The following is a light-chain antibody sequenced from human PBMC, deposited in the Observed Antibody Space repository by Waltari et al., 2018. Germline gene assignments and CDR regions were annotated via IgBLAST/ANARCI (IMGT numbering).Light chain of an antibody. CDR3: QSYDTSLGVV. CDR1: WSNLGAGYA. J-gene: IGLJ2*01. V-gene: IGLV1-40*01. CDR2: GVN. Sequence: QSVLTQPPSVSGAPGQRVTISCTGSWSNLGAGYAVHWYQQLPGKAPTLLVYGVNTRPPGVPDRFCGSKSGTSASLAIPGLQPEDEADYYCQSYDTSLGVVFGGGTKLTVL.